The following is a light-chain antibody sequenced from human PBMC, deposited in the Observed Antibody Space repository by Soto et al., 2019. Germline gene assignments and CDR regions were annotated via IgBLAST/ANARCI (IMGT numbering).Light chain of an antibody. Sequence: EIVLTQSPATLSLSPGERATLSFRASQSVSRSFLAWYQQKPGQAPRLLIYGASSRATGIPDRFSGSGSGTEFTLTISSLQPDDFATYYCQQYNSYSFGQGTKVDIK. CDR2: GAS. CDR3: QQYNSYS. J-gene: IGKJ1*01. CDR1: QSVSRSF. V-gene: IGKV3-20*01.